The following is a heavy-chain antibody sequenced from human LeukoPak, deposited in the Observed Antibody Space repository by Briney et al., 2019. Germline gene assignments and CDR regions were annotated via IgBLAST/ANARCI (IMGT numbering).Heavy chain of an antibody. J-gene: IGHJ4*02. V-gene: IGHV3-7*01. CDR3: VTGEQWLANRIDY. Sequence: GGSLRLSCAASGFTFSSYWMSWVRQAPGKGLEWVANIKQDGSEKYYVDSVKGRFTISRDNAKNSLYLQMNSLRAEDTAVYYCVTGEQWLANRIDYWGQGTLVTVSS. CDR1: GFTFSSYW. D-gene: IGHD6-19*01. CDR2: IKQDGSEK.